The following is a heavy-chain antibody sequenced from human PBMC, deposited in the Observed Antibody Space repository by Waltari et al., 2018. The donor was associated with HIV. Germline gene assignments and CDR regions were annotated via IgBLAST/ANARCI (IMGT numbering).Heavy chain of an antibody. CDR3: ATALYSSSSAGSIDY. CDR2: INPNRGGT. CDR1: GYTFPGYC. J-gene: IGHJ4*02. V-gene: IGHV1-2*02. D-gene: IGHD6-6*01. Sequence: QVQLVQSGAEVKKPGASVKVSCKASGYTFPGYCMHWVRQAPGQGLEWRGWINPNRGGTNYAQKFQGRVTMTRDTCISTAYMELSRLRSDDTAVYYCATALYSSSSAGSIDYWGQGTLGTVSS.